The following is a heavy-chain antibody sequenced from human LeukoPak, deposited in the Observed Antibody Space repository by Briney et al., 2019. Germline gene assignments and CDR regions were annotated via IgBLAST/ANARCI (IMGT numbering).Heavy chain of an antibody. Sequence: SQTLSLTCTVSGGSISSGGYSWSWIRQPPGKSLEWIGYIYHSGSTYYNPSLKSRVTISVDRSKNQFSLKLSSVTAADTAVYYCARAVKRACGGDCSGGPGAFDIWGQGTMVTVSS. CDR1: GGSISSGGYS. J-gene: IGHJ3*02. CDR2: IYHSGST. D-gene: IGHD2-21*02. CDR3: ARAVKRACGGDCSGGPGAFDI. V-gene: IGHV4-30-2*01.